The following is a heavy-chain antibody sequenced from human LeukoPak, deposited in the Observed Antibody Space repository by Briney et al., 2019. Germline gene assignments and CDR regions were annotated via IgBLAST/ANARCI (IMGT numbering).Heavy chain of an antibody. CDR1: GFTFSSYG. V-gene: IGHV3-30*02. Sequence: GGSLRLSCAASGFTFSSYGMHWVRQAPGEGLEWVAFIRHDETRIFYGDSVKGRFTISRNNSKNMVYLQLNSLSAEDTALYYCAKSVIPNSYQGTYYMDVWGKGTTVTVFS. D-gene: IGHD3-16*02. CDR3: AKSVIPNSYQGTYYMDV. CDR2: IRHDETRI. J-gene: IGHJ6*03.